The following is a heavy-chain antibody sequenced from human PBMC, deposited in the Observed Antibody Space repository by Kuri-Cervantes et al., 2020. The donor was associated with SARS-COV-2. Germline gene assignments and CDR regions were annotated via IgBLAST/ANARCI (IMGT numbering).Heavy chain of an antibody. Sequence: LSLTCAASGFTFSSYGMHWVRQAPGKGLEWVAIISYDGGYENYADSVQGRFTISRDNDKHTLYLQVNSVKTEDTAVHYCARDPYVGSGYYLLDFWGQGTLVTVSS. CDR1: GFTFSSYG. V-gene: IGHV3-30*03. D-gene: IGHD3-22*01. J-gene: IGHJ4*02. CDR2: ISYDGGYE. CDR3: ARDPYVGSGYYLLDF.